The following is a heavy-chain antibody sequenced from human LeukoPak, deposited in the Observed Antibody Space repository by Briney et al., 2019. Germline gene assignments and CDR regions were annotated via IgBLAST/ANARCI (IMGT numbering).Heavy chain of an antibody. D-gene: IGHD3-9*01. Sequence: GGSLRLSCAASGFTVSSNYMSWVRQTPGKGLEGVAVIYSGGSTYYADSVKGRFTISRDNSKNTLYLQMNSLRAEDTAVYYCAGRNYDILTGYINWGQGTLVTVSS. CDR2: IYSGGST. CDR3: AGRNYDILTGYIN. CDR1: GFTVSSNY. V-gene: IGHV3-66*01. J-gene: IGHJ4*02.